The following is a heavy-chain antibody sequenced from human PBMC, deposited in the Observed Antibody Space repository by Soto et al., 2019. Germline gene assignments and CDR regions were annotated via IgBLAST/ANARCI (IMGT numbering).Heavy chain of an antibody. CDR3: ARFGFGEYFDY. CDR1: GGSISSGGYY. Sequence: PSETLSLTCTVSGGSISSGGYYWSWIRQHPGKGLEWIGYIYYSGSTYYNPSLKSRVTISVDTSKNQFSLKLSSVTAADTAVYYCARFGFGEYFDYWGQGTLVTVSS. J-gene: IGHJ4*02. V-gene: IGHV4-31*03. D-gene: IGHD3-10*01. CDR2: IYYSGST.